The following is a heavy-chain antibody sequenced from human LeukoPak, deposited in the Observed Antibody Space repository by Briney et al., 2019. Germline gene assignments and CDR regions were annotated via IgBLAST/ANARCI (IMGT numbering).Heavy chain of an antibody. V-gene: IGHV1-2*02. J-gene: IGHJ4*02. Sequence: ASVKVSCKASGYTFTGYYMHWVRQAPGQGLEWMGWINPNSGGTNYAQKFQGRVTMTRDMSTSTDYMELSSLRSEDTAVYYCARGAYCSSTSCYAGGWYYFDYWGQGTLVTVSS. D-gene: IGHD2-2*01. CDR1: GYTFTGYY. CDR2: INPNSGGT. CDR3: ARGAYCSSTSCYAGGWYYFDY.